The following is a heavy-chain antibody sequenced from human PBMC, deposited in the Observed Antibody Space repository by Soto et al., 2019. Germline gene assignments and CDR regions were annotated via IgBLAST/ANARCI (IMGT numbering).Heavy chain of an antibody. Sequence: VGSLRLSCAASGFTFSSYGMHWVRQAPGKGLEWVAVIWYDGSNKYYADSVKGRFTISRDNSKNTLYLQMNSLRAEDTAVYYCAKDLVARELLTRRPRDYWGQRTPVTVPS. CDR3: AKDLVARELLTRRPRDY. V-gene: IGHV3-30*02. CDR1: GFTFSSYG. J-gene: IGHJ4*02. D-gene: IGHD1-26*01. CDR2: IWYDGSNK.